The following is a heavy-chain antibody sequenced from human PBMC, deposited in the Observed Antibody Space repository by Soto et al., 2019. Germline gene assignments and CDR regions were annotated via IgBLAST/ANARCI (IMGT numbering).Heavy chain of an antibody. CDR1: GGSFSGYY. CDR2: INHSGST. CDR3: ARAKRWLQSDY. J-gene: IGHJ4*02. V-gene: IGHV4-34*01. Sequence: QVQLQQWGAGLLKPSEPLSLTCAVYGGSFSGYYWSCIRQPPGQGLEWIGEINHSGSTNYNPSLKSRVTISVDTSKNQFSLKLSSVTAADTAVYYCARAKRWLQSDYWGQGTLVTVSS. D-gene: IGHD5-12*01.